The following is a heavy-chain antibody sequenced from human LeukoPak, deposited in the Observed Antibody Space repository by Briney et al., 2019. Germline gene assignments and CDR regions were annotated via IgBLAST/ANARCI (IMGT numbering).Heavy chain of an antibody. Sequence: PGGSLRLSCAASGFTFSSYWMHWVRQAPGKGLVWVSRINSDGSSTSYADSVKGRFTISRDNAKDTLYLQMNSLIAEDTAVYYCARVDYYGSGSYHTFDYWGQGTLVTVSS. D-gene: IGHD3-10*01. CDR2: INSDGSST. CDR1: GFTFSSYW. V-gene: IGHV3-74*01. CDR3: ARVDYYGSGSYHTFDY. J-gene: IGHJ4*02.